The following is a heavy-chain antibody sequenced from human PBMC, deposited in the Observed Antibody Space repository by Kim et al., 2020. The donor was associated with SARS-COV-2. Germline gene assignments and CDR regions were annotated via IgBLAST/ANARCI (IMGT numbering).Heavy chain of an antibody. Sequence: GGSLRLSCAASGFTFSSYDMSWVRQAPGKGLEWVSAISASGGSTYYVDSVKGRFTIFRDNSKNTLYLQMNSLRSEDTAVFYCVQRPQHRAIDYWGQGTL. CDR1: GFTFSSYD. CDR3: VQRPQHRAIDY. D-gene: IGHD3-10*01. J-gene: IGHJ4*02. CDR2: ISASGGST. V-gene: IGHV3-23*01.